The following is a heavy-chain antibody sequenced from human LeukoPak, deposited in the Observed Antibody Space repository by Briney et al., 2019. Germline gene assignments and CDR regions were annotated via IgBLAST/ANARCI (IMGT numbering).Heavy chain of an antibody. J-gene: IGHJ4*02. Sequence: GASVKVSCEASGGTFSSYAISWVRQAPGQGLEWMGRINPNSGGTNYAQKFQGRVTMTRDTSISTAYMELSRLRSDDTAVYYCARYTSVWQQPSYWGQGTLVTVSS. V-gene: IGHV1-2*06. CDR1: GGTFSSYA. CDR3: ARYTSVWQQPSY. CDR2: INPNSGGT. D-gene: IGHD6-13*01.